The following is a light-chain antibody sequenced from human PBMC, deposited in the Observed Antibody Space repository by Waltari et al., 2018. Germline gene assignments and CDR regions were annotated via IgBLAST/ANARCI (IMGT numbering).Light chain of an antibody. V-gene: IGLV8-61*01. CDR1: SGSVSSCHH. CDR2: STN. J-gene: IGLJ2*01. Sequence: QTVVTQEPSFSVSPGGPVTLTCGFNSGSVSSCHHPSWYQPTPGQAPRTLIYSTNTLSSGVPHRFSGSIVGDKAALTITGAQADDESIYHCALYIRADVVFGGGTKLTVL. CDR3: ALYIRADVV.